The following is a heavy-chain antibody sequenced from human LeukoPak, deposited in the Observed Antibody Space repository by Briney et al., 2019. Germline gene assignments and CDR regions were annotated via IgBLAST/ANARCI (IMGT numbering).Heavy chain of an antibody. V-gene: IGHV1-69*05. J-gene: IGHJ4*01. CDR2: IIPIFGTA. CDR3: ARGVPAAIQFYFDY. Sequence: GASVKVSCKASGGTFSSYAISWVRQAPGQGLEWMGGIIPIFGTANYAQKFQGRVTITTDESTSTAYMELSSLRSEDTAVYYCARGVPAAIQFYFDYWGQEPWSPSPQ. D-gene: IGHD2-2*01. CDR1: GGTFSSYA.